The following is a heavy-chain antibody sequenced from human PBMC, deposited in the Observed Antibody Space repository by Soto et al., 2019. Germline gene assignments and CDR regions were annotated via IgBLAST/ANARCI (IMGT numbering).Heavy chain of an antibody. CDR2: IIPIFGTA. V-gene: IGHV1-69*13. CDR1: GGTFSSYA. J-gene: IGHJ3*02. D-gene: IGHD6-6*01. Sequence: GASVKVSCKASGGTFSSYAISWVRQAPVQGLEWMGGIIPIFGTANYAQKFQGRVTITADESTSTAYMELSSLRSEDTAVYYCARDLARYSSSSTAFDIWGQGTMVTVSS. CDR3: ARDLARYSSSSTAFDI.